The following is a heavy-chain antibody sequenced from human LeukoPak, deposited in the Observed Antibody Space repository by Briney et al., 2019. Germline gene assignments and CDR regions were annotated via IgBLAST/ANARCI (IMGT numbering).Heavy chain of an antibody. D-gene: IGHD3-10*01. V-gene: IGHV3-23*01. CDR2: ISGSGGST. CDR1: GFTFSSYA. J-gene: IGHJ6*03. CDR3: AKDLGYPWVRYMDV. Sequence: GGSLRLSCAASGFTFSSYAMSWVRQAPGKGLEWVSAISGSGGSTYYADSVKGRFTISRDNSKNTLYLQMNSLRAEDTAVYYCAKDLGYPWVRYMDVWGKGTTVTVSS.